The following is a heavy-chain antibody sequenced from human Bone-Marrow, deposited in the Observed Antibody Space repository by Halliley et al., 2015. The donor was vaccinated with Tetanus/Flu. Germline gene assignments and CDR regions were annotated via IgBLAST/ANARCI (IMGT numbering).Heavy chain of an antibody. CDR3: AREKYYYGSGTNDY. V-gene: IGHV3-11*06. D-gene: IGHD3-10*01. CDR2: ISAPSSFT. Sequence: SYISAPSSFTSYADSVKGRFTISRDNAKNSLYLQMSSLRAEDTAVYYCAREKYYYGSGTNDYWGQGILVTVSS. J-gene: IGHJ4*02.